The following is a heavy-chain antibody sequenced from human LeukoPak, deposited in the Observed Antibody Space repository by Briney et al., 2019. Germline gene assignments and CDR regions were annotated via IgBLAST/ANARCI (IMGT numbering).Heavy chain of an antibody. V-gene: IGHV3-53*01. CDR1: GFIVGDTH. CDR2: VYRGITT. D-gene: IGHD5-18*01. J-gene: IGHJ6*03. Sequence: GGSLRLSCAGSGFIVGDTHMTWVRQAPGKGLEWVSLVYRGITTHYADSVKGRFSISRDHSNNILYLQMNTLRAEDTAVYYCARLQGYSLGYQYFYYMDVWGTGTTVTVSS. CDR3: ARLQGYSLGYQYFYYMDV.